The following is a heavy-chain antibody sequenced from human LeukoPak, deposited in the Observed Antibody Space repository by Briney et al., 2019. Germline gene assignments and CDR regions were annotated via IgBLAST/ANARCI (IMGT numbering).Heavy chain of an antibody. CDR1: GGSISSYY. D-gene: IGHD3-3*01. Sequence: PSETLSLTCTVSGGSISSYYWSWIRQPPGKGLEWIGYIYYSGTTNYNPSLKSRVTISVDTSKNQFSLKLSSVTAADTAVYYCARTPSEYYDFWSGYYTYFDYWGQGTLVTVSS. CDR2: IYYSGTT. V-gene: IGHV4-59*01. J-gene: IGHJ4*02. CDR3: ARTPSEYYDFWSGYYTYFDY.